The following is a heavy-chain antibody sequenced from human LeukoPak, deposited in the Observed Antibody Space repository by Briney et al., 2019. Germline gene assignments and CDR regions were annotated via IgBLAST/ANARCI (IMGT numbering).Heavy chain of an antibody. J-gene: IGHJ4*02. CDR3: TRRSNSQPPNY. Sequence: PSETLSLTCAVYGGSFSGYYWSWIRQPPGKGLEWIGEINHSGSTNYNPSLESRVTISVDTSKNQFSLKLSSVTAADTAVYYCTRRSNSQPPNYWGQGTLVTVSS. D-gene: IGHD4-23*01. CDR2: INHSGST. V-gene: IGHV4-34*01. CDR1: GGSFSGYY.